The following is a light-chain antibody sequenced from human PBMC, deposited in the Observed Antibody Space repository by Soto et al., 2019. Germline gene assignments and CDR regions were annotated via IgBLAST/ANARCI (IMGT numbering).Light chain of an antibody. Sequence: DIQMTQSPSTLSASVGDRVTITCRASQNINNWLAWYQQKPGKVPKLLIYTASSLESGVPSRFSGSGSGTEFTLTIGCLQPDDFATNYCHQYNSYSRGTFGQGTKVEIK. J-gene: IGKJ1*01. CDR1: QNINNW. CDR2: TAS. CDR3: HQYNSYSRGT. V-gene: IGKV1-5*03.